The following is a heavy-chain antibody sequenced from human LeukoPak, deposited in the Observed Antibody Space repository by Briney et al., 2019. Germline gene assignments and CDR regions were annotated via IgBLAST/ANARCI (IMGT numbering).Heavy chain of an antibody. J-gene: IGHJ5*02. V-gene: IGHV3-9*03. CDR3: AAQAGVVPAAMEDNWFDP. CDR1: GFTFDDYA. CDR2: ISWNSGSI. D-gene: IGHD2-2*01. Sequence: SLRLSCAASGFTFDDYAMHWVRQAPGKGLEWVSGISWNSGSIGYADSVKGRFTISRDNAKNSLYLQMNSLRAEDMALYYCAAQAGVVPAAMEDNWFDPWGQGTLVTVSS.